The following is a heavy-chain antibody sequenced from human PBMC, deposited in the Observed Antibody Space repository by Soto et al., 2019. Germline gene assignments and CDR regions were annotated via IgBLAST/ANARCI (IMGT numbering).Heavy chain of an antibody. CDR3: ARDSSDTAMEYSFDY. J-gene: IGHJ4*02. CDR2: ISYDGSNK. V-gene: IGHV3-30-3*01. CDR1: GFTFSSYA. D-gene: IGHD5-18*01. Sequence: PGGSLRLSCAASGFTFSSYAMHWVRQAPGKGLEWVAVISYDGSNKYYADSVKGRFTISRDNSKNTLYLQMNSLRAEDTAVYYCARDSSDTAMEYSFDYWGQGTLVTVSS.